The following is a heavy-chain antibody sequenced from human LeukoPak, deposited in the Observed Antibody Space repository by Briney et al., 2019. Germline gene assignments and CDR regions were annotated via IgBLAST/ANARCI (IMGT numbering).Heavy chain of an antibody. V-gene: IGHV3-30*02. Sequence: GGSLRLSCAASGFTFSSYGMHWVRQAPGKGLEWVAFIRYDGSNKYYADSVKGRFTISRDNSKNTLYLQMNSLRAEDTAVYYCARDPCEFRSCYSPYYFDYWGQGTLVTVSS. CDR3: ARDPCEFRSCYSPYYFDY. CDR1: GFTFSSYG. CDR2: IRYDGSNK. J-gene: IGHJ4*02. D-gene: IGHD2-15*01.